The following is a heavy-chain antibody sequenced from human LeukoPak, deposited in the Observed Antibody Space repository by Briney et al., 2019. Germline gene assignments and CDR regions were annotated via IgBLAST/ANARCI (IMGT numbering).Heavy chain of an antibody. CDR3: ARPWLRYSHGFRVRGYWFDP. CDR1: GYTFTSYG. Sequence: ASVKVSCKASGYTFTSYGISWVRQAPGQGLEWMGWISAYNGNTNYAQKFQGRVTMTADTSTSTAYMELRRLRSDDTAVYYCARPWLRYSHGFRVRGYWFDPWGQGTLVTVSS. J-gene: IGHJ5*02. V-gene: IGHV1-18*01. CDR2: ISAYNGNT. D-gene: IGHD5-18*01.